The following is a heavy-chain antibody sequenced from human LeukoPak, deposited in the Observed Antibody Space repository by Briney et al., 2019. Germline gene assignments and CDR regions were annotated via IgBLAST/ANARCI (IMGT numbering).Heavy chain of an antibody. CDR2: ISGSGGST. Sequence: GGSLRLSCAASGLTFSSYAMSWARQAPGKGLEWVSAISGSGGSTYYADSVKGRFTISRDNSKNTLYLQMNSLRAEDTAVYYCAKGAHGYCSGGSCWAFYGMDVWGQGTTVTVSS. CDR3: AKGAHGYCSGGSCWAFYGMDV. D-gene: IGHD2-15*01. CDR1: GLTFSSYA. J-gene: IGHJ6*02. V-gene: IGHV3-23*01.